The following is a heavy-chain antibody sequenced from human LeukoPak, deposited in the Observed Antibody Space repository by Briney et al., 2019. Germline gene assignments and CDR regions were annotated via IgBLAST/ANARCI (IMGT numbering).Heavy chain of an antibody. D-gene: IGHD6-13*01. CDR3: ARTVAAHYYFDY. J-gene: IGHJ4*02. Sequence: SETLSLTCAVSGYSISSGYYWGWIRPPPGKGLEWIGSIYHSGSTYYNPSLKSRVTISVDTSKNQFSLKLSSVTAADTAVYYCARTVAAHYYFDYWGQGTLVTVSS. V-gene: IGHV4-38-2*01. CDR2: IYHSGST. CDR1: GYSISSGYY.